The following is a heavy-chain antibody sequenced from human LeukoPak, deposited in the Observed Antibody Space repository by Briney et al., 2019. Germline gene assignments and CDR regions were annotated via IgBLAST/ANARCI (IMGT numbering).Heavy chain of an antibody. CDR1: GYTLCKAW. D-gene: IGHD4-17*01. V-gene: IGHV3-15*01. CDR3: TTVDYGDLTPAASSDY. J-gene: IGHJ4*02. Sequence: GGALRLSCAAPGYTLCKAWMRWVRQAPGRGLEWVGRFKTKPDGGTTEYAAPVKGRFTISRDDSEDTLYLQMNSLKTEDTAVYYCTTVDYGDLTPAASSDYWGQGTLVTVSS. CDR2: FKTKPDGGTT.